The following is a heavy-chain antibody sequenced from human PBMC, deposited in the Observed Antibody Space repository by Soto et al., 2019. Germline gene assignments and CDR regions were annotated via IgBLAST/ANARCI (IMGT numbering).Heavy chain of an antibody. CDR3: ARDFGDSRFLEGRKRGFDI. Sequence: EVQLVESGGGVVRPGGSLRLSCAASGFTFDDYGMSCVRQAPGKGLEWVSGINWNGGSTGYAESVKGRFPISRDNAKNSLCLEMNSLRAEDTALYHCARDFGDSRFLEGRKRGFDIWGQGTMVTVSS. J-gene: IGHJ3*02. V-gene: IGHV3-20*01. CDR1: GFTFDDYG. D-gene: IGHD3-3*01. CDR2: INWNGGST.